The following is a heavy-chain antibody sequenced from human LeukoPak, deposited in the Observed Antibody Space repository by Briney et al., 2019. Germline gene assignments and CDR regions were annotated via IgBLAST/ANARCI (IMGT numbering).Heavy chain of an antibody. CDR1: GGSFSGYY. Sequence: SETLTLTCAVYGGSFSGYYWSWIRQPPGKGLEWIGEINHSGSTNYNPSLKSRVTISVDTSKNQFSLKLSSVTAADTAVYYCARAGKQWLIIRRNWFDPWGQGTLVTVSS. J-gene: IGHJ5*02. D-gene: IGHD6-19*01. CDR2: INHSGST. CDR3: ARAGKQWLIIRRNWFDP. V-gene: IGHV4-34*01.